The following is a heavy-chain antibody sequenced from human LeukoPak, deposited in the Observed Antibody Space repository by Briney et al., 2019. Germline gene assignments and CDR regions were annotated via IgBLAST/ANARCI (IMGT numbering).Heavy chain of an antibody. CDR3: ARHTKTLTVFRASREYYFDY. CDR1: GGSISSYY. CDR2: IYTSGST. D-gene: IGHD4-11*01. V-gene: IGHV4-4*09. Sequence: SETLSLTCNVSGGSISSYYWSWIRQPPGKGLEWIGYIYTSGSTTYNPSLKSRVTISADTSKNQFSLKLSSVTAADTAVYYCARHTKTLTVFRASREYYFDYWGQGTLVTVSS. J-gene: IGHJ4*02.